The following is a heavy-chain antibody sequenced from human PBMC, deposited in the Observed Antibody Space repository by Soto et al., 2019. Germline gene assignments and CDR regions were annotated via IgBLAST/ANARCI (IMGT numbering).Heavy chain of an antibody. J-gene: IGHJ3*01. CDR3: AKDGKFRTDGFDV. CDR2: LSRGGGTT. V-gene: IGHV3-23*01. CDR1: GFTFSSHG. D-gene: IGHD1-1*01. Sequence: EAQLLESGGDWAQPGGSLRLSCAASGFTFSSHGMSWVRQVPGKGLEWIAGLSRGGGTTYYADSVKGRFTISKDNSKNTLDLIMNSLKVEDTALYYCAKDGKFRTDGFDVWGQGTMVTVSS.